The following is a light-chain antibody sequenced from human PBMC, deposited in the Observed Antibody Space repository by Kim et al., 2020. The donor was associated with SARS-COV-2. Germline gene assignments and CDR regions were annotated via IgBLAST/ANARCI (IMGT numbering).Light chain of an antibody. CDR3: SSYTSSSTLVV. V-gene: IGLV2-14*03. J-gene: IGLJ2*01. CDR2: DVS. Sequence: QFALTQPASVSGSPGQSITISCTGTSSDVGGYNYVSWYQQHPGKAPKLMIYDVSNRPSGVSNRFSGSKSGNTASLPISGLQAEDEADYYCSSYTSSSTLVVFGGGTKLTVL. CDR1: SSDVGGYNY.